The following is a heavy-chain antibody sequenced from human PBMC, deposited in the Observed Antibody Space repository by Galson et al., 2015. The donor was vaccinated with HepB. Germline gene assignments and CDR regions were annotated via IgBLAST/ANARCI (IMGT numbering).Heavy chain of an antibody. Sequence: SLRLSCAASGFTNYWMHWVRHAPGRGLVWVSRINSDGSSTSYADSVKGRFTISRDNAKNTLYLQMNSLRDEDTAGYYCAREGRRTGEVTKAFDMWVQGTMVTVSS. D-gene: IGHD7-27*01. CDR2: INSDGSST. CDR1: GFTNYW. J-gene: IGHJ3*02. V-gene: IGHV3-74*01. CDR3: AREGRRTGEVTKAFDM.